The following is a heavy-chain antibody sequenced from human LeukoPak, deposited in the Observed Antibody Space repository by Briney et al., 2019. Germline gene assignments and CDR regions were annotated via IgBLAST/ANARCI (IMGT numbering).Heavy chain of an antibody. CDR3: AKLSPSSGSYLSWFDP. CDR2: IYSSGST. D-gene: IGHD3-10*01. J-gene: IGHJ5*02. Sequence: PSETLALICTVSGGSISSYYWIWIRQPPGKGLEWIAYIYSSGSTNYNPSLKSRVTISVDASKNQFSLRLNSVTAADTAVYFCAKLSPSSGSYLSWFDPWGQGTLVTVSS. V-gene: IGHV4-59*01. CDR1: GGSISSYY.